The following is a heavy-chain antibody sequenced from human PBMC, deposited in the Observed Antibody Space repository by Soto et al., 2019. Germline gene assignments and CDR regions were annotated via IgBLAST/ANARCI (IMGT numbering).Heavy chain of an antibody. D-gene: IGHD3-10*01. CDR2: FRTGGDDGTT. CDR3: VKKVNSGPGSQYFDY. CDR1: GFTFSSYS. V-gene: IGHV3-23*01. Sequence: LRLSCAASGFTFSSYSMSWVRQAPGKGLEWVSGFRTGGDDGTTYYADSVKGRFTISRDNSKNTLFLQMNSLRAEDTAIYYCVKKVNSGPGSQYFDYWGQGTLVTVSS. J-gene: IGHJ4*02.